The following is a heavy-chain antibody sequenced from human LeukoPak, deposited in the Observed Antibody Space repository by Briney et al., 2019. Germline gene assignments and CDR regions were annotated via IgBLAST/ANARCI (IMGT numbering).Heavy chain of an antibody. V-gene: IGHV4-39*01. D-gene: IGHD6-6*01. Sequence: PSETLSLTCTVSGGSINSRSYYWGWIRQPPGKGLEWVASIYYSGRTYYNPSLKSRVTISIDTSKNQFSLRLSSVTAADTALYYCVRQEVTAGVAVRLDYWGQGTLVTVSS. CDR2: IYYSGRT. CDR3: VRQEVTAGVAVRLDY. J-gene: IGHJ4*02. CDR1: GGSINSRSYY.